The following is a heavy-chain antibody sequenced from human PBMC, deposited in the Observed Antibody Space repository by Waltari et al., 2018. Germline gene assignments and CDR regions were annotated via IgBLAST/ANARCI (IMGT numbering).Heavy chain of an antibody. V-gene: IGHV1-46*01. CDR2: INPSGGST. J-gene: IGHJ4*02. Sequence: QVQLVQSGAEVKKPGASVKVSCKASGYTFTSYYMHWVRQAPGQGLEWMGIINPSGGSTSYSQKVQCRVTMTRDTSTSTVYMELSSLRSEDTAVYYCARDRARGELSLIGYWGQGTLVTVSS. D-gene: IGHD3-16*02. CDR1: GYTFTSYY. CDR3: ARDRARGELSLIGY.